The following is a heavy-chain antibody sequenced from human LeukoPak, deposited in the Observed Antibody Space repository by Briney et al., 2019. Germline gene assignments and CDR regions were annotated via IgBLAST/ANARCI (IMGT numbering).Heavy chain of an antibody. J-gene: IGHJ4*02. V-gene: IGHV3-15*01. D-gene: IGHD3-9*01. CDR1: PFTFTNAW. Sequence: VGSLRLSCAASPFTFTNAWMSWVRQAPGKGLESVGRSKSKTDGGTTDYAAPVKGRFTISRDDSKNTPYLQMNRLTPDDTPVHYCPPATLRYFHFDYWGQGALVTVSS. CDR2: SKSKTDGGTT. CDR3: PPATLRYFHFDY.